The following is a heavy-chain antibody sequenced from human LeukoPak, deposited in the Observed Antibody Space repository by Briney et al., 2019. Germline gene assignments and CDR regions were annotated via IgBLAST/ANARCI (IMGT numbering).Heavy chain of an antibody. J-gene: IGHJ4*02. V-gene: IGHV4-4*09. CDR1: DVSITRFY. CDR2: IYSGVPT. CDR3: VQTTGWPGFDY. D-gene: IGHD6-19*01. Sequence: SETLSLTCSTSDVSITRFYWSWVRQPPGKGLEWIANIYSGVPTYYNPSLKSRVTISVDTSKNQSALNLRSVTATDTAVYYCVQTTGWPGFDYWGQGILVTVSS.